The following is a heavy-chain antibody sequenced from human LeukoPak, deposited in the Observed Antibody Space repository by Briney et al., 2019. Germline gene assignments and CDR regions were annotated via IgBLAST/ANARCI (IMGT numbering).Heavy chain of an antibody. Sequence: SETLSLTCTVSGGSISSGSYYWSWIRQPAGKGLEWIGRIYTSGSTNYNPSLKSRVTISVDTSKNQFSLKLSSVTAADTAVYYCARVGGCSSTSCYPYYYYYYMDVWGKGTTVTISS. J-gene: IGHJ6*03. CDR3: ARVGGCSSTSCYPYYYYYYMDV. CDR2: IYTSGST. D-gene: IGHD2-2*01. V-gene: IGHV4-61*02. CDR1: GGSISSGSYY.